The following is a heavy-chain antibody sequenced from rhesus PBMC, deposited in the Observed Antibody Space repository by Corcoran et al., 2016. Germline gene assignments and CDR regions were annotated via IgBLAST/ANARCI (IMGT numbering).Heavy chain of an antibody. CDR2: IYGNGGNI. Sequence: QVQLQESGPGVVKPSETMSPPLVVSGGTTPSGYHHWSWIPQPPGKGLEWIGGIYGNGGNINYNPSLKRRVTISKDTSKNQFSLELNSVTATDTAVYNCARGNFYFELWGRGALVTVSS. J-gene: IGHJ1*01. CDR3: ARGNFYFEL. D-gene: IGHD3-3*01. CDR1: GGTTPSGYHH. V-gene: IGHV4S12*01.